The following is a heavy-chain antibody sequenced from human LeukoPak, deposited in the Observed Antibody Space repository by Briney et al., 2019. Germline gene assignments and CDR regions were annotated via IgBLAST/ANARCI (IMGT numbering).Heavy chain of an antibody. CDR3: AQGSRYYGSGDSFDY. CDR2: ISAYNGNT. V-gene: IGHV1-18*01. D-gene: IGHD3-10*01. Sequence: GASVKVSCKASGYTFTSYGISWVRQAPGQGLEWMGWISAYNGNTNYAQKFQGRVTMTTDTSTSTAYMELRSLRSDDTAVYYCAQGSRYYGSGDSFDYWGQGTLVTVSS. CDR1: GYTFTSYG. J-gene: IGHJ4*02.